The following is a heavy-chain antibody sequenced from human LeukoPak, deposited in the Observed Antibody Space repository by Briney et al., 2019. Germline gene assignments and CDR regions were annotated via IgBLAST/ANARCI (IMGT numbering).Heavy chain of an antibody. CDR3: VRDEGSGWDY. D-gene: IGHD6-19*01. J-gene: IGHJ4*02. Sequence: PGGSLRLSCAASGFTFSSNGMNWIRQTPGKGLEWVANIKEDGSKKYYVDSVKGRFTISRDNAKKSLYLEINILRVDESAVYFCVRDEGSGWDYWGQGTLVTVSS. V-gene: IGHV3-7*01. CDR2: IKEDGSKK. CDR1: GFTFSSNG.